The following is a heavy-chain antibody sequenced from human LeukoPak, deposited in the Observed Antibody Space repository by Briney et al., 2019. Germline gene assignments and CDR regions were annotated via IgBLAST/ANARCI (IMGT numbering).Heavy chain of an antibody. J-gene: IGHJ4*02. CDR2: ISGSGGST. D-gene: IGHD2-2*02. V-gene: IGHV3-23*01. CDR1: GFTFSSYA. Sequence: GGSLRLSCAASGFTFSSYAMSWVRQAPGKGLVWVSAISGSGGSTYYADSVKGRFTISRDNSKNTLYLQMNSLRAEDTAVYYCAKDHMVVLADIDYFDYWGQGTLVTVSS. CDR3: AKDHMVVLADIDYFDY.